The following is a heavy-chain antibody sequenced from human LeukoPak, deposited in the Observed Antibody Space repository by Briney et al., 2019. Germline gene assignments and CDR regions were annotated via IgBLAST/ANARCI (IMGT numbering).Heavy chain of an antibody. D-gene: IGHD1-26*01. J-gene: IGHJ4*02. Sequence: GGSLRLSCAASGFTINTNYMSWVRQAPGKGLEWVSVIYGGASTSYADSVRGRFTISRDNSKNTLYLQMNSLRAEDTAVYYCARGFRLGFDYWGQGTLVTVSS. V-gene: IGHV3-66*01. CDR3: ARGFRLGFDY. CDR2: IYGGAST. CDR1: GFTINTNY.